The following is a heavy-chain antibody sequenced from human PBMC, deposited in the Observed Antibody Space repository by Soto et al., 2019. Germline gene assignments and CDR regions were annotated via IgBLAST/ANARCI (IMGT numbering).Heavy chain of an antibody. CDR2: ISYDGHNK. CDR1: GFTLPPFG. CDR3: AKDLQAYGDYNYYYYGMDV. V-gene: IGHV3-30*18. J-gene: IGHJ6*02. Sequence: QVQLVESGGGVVQPGGSLRLSCTASGFTLPPFGIHWVRQAPGKGLGGVALISYDGHNKYYSDSVKGRFTISRDNYKNTLSLQMNSLRAEDTAVYYCAKDLQAYGDYNYYYYGMDVWGQGTTVSVSS. D-gene: IGHD4-17*01.